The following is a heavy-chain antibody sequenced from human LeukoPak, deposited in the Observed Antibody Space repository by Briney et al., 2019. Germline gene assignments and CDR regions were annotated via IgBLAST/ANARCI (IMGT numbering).Heavy chain of an antibody. D-gene: IGHD2-2*02. CDR1: GFTSSSYG. J-gene: IGHJ4*02. V-gene: IGHV3-30*02. Sequence: PGGSLRLSCAAPGFTSSSYGMTWVRQAPGKGLQWVAFIRYDGTNEYYADSVKGRFTISRDNSKNTLSLQMNSLRAEDTAVYYCARDLYGFDYWGQGTLVTVSS. CDR2: IRYDGTNE. CDR3: ARDLYGFDY.